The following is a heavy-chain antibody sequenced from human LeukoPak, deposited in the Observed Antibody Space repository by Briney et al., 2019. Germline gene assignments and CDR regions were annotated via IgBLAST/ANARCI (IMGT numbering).Heavy chain of an antibody. CDR2: ISSSSTYI. CDR3: ARGEYYYDSSGYYSDY. Sequence: GGSLRLSCAASGFTFSSYSMNWVSQAPGKGLEWVSSISSSSTYIYYADSVKGRFTISRDNAKNSLYLQMNSLGAEDTAVYYCARGEYYYDSSGYYSDYWGQGTLVTVSS. V-gene: IGHV3-21*01. D-gene: IGHD3-22*01. J-gene: IGHJ4*02. CDR1: GFTFSSYS.